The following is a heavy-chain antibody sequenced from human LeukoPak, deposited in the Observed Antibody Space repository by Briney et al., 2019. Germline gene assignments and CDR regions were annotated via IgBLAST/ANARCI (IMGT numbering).Heavy chain of an antibody. J-gene: IGHJ4*02. D-gene: IGHD4-17*01. CDR3: ARTDYVDWDY. CDR2: IYYSGST. CDR1: GGSISSSSYY. V-gene: IGHV4-39*01. Sequence: SETPSLTCTVSGGSISSSSYYWGWIRQPPGKGLEWIGSIYYSGSTYYNPSLKSRVTISVDTSKNQFSLKLSSVTAADTAVYYCARTDYVDWDYWGQGTLVTVSS.